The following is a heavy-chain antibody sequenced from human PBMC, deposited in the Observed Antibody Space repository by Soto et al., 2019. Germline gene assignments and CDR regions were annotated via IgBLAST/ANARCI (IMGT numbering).Heavy chain of an antibody. Sequence: GASVKVSCKASGGTFSSYAISWVRQAPGQGLEWMGGIIPIFGTANYAQKFQGRVTITADESTSTAYMELSSLRSEDTAVYYCASDYGDYYYYTDVWGQGTTVTVSS. V-gene: IGHV1-69*13. CDR1: GGTFSSYA. CDR2: IIPIFGTA. CDR3: ASDYGDYYYYTDV. D-gene: IGHD4-17*01. J-gene: IGHJ6*02.